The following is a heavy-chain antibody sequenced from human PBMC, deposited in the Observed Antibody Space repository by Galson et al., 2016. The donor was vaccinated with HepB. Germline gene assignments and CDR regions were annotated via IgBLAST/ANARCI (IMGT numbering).Heavy chain of an antibody. V-gene: IGHV3-30*18. Sequence: SLRLSCAASGFTFSNYGMHWVRQAPGKGLEWVAVISYDGSNKHYADSVKGRFTISRDNSKNTLYLQMNSLRVEDTAVYYCAKNTVVQAEWYYFDYWGQGTLVTVSS. CDR3: AKNTVVQAEWYYFDY. D-gene: IGHD3-22*01. J-gene: IGHJ4*02. CDR2: ISYDGSNK. CDR1: GFTFSNYG.